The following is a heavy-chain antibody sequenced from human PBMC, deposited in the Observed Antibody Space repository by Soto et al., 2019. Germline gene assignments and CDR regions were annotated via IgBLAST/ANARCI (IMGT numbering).Heavy chain of an antibody. CDR1: GGSISGYY. CDR3: ARAWGGNVFDY. J-gene: IGHJ4*02. Sequence: QVQLQESGPGLVKPSETLSLTCTVSGGSISGYYWSWIRQPPGKELEWIGYISYSGSTNYNPSLKSRVTISVDTSKNQFSLKLSSVTAADTAVYYCARAWGGNVFDYWGQGTLVTVSS. V-gene: IGHV4-59*08. CDR2: ISYSGST. D-gene: IGHD3-16*01.